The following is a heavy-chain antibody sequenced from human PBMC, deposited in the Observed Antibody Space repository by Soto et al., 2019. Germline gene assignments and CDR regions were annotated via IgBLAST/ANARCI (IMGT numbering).Heavy chain of an antibody. CDR2: IRSKAYGGTT. V-gene: IGHV3-49*03. Sequence: WFRQAPGKGLEWVGFIRSKAYGGTTEYAASVKGRFTISRDDSKSIAYLQMNSLKTEDTAVYYCTRDRGTGDYYDSSGYYYEDYYYGMDVWGQGTTVTV. D-gene: IGHD3-22*01. J-gene: IGHJ6*02. CDR3: TRDRGTGDYYDSSGYYYEDYYYGMDV.